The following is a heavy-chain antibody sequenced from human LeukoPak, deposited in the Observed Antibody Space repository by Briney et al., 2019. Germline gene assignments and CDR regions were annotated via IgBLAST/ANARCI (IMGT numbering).Heavy chain of an antibody. J-gene: IGHJ3*02. CDR1: GDSISSSNY. V-gene: IGHV4-39*02. CDR2: MHNSGVT. Sequence: PSETLSLTCIVSGDSISSSNYWGWIRQPPGKGLEWIGNMHNSGVTYYNPSLESRVTISVDTSRNHFSLKLSPVTAADTAVYYCARWVTTATTGAFDMWGQGTMVTVSS. D-gene: IGHD1-1*01. CDR3: ARWVTTATTGAFDM.